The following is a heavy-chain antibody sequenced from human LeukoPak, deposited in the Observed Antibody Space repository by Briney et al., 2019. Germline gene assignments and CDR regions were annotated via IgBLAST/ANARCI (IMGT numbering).Heavy chain of an antibody. D-gene: IGHD5-18*01. CDR3: AREGGYSYGIDAFDI. J-gene: IGHJ3*02. CDR2: ISSSSSYI. CDR1: GFTFSSCS. V-gene: IGHV3-21*01. Sequence: GGSLRLSCAASGFTFSSCSMNWVRQAPGKGLEWVSSISSSSSYIYYADSVKGRFTISRDNAKNSLYLQMNSLRAEDTAVYYCAREGGYSYGIDAFDIWGQGTMVTVSS.